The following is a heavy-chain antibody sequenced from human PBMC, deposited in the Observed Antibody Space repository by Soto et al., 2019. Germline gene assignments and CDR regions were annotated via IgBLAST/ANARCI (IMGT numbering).Heavy chain of an antibody. Sequence: QVQLVQSGAEVKKPGSSVKVSCKASGGTLSTNAMSWVRQAPGQGLEWMGAIIPMFGSPKYAQKFQGRVTITADNPTSTIYMEMISLTSADTTVYYCARGGFVAGLYNAMDAWGQGTAVAVSS. CDR3: ARGGFVAGLYNAMDA. V-gene: IGHV1-69*06. J-gene: IGHJ6*02. D-gene: IGHD3-3*01. CDR1: GGTLSTNA. CDR2: IIPMFGSP.